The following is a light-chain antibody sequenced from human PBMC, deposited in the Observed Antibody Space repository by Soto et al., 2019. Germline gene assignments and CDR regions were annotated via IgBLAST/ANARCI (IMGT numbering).Light chain of an antibody. V-gene: IGKV1-33*01. Sequence: DIQMTQSPSSLSTSVGDRVTITCRASQSISSYLNWYQQKPGKAPKLLIYDASTLESVVPSRFSGSGSGTDFTFTISSLQPEDFATYYCQQYDNLPITFGQGTRLEIK. CDR3: QQYDNLPIT. CDR2: DAS. J-gene: IGKJ5*01. CDR1: QSISSY.